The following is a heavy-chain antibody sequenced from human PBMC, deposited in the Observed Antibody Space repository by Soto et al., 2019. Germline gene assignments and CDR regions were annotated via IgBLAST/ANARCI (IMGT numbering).Heavy chain of an antibody. Sequence: GGSLRLSCAASGFTFSSYWMHWVRQGPGKGLVWVSRISSDGSSTNYADSVKGRFTISRDNAKNTLYLQMNSLGADDTAVYYCARKGDWNELDYWGQGTLVTVSS. CDR3: ARKGDWNELDY. J-gene: IGHJ4*02. V-gene: IGHV3-74*01. D-gene: IGHD1-1*01. CDR2: ISSDGSST. CDR1: GFTFSSYW.